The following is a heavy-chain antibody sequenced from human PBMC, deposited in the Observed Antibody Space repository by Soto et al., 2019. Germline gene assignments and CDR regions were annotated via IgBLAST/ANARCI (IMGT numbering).Heavy chain of an antibody. J-gene: IGHJ6*02. Sequence: QVQLVQSGAEVKKPGSSVKVSCKASGGTFSSYAISWVRQAPGQGLEWMGGIIPIFGTANYAQKFQGRVTITADESTSTAYMELSSLRSEDTAGYYCARVSQVSSGGSYYYYGMDVWGQGTTVTVSS. CDR2: IIPIFGTA. CDR1: GGTFSSYA. V-gene: IGHV1-69*01. D-gene: IGHD1-26*01. CDR3: ARVSQVSSGGSYYYYGMDV.